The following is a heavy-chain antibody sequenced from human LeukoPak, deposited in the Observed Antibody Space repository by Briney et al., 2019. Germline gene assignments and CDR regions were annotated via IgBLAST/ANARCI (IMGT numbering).Heavy chain of an antibody. CDR3: ARVGSDSSGWRRFDY. V-gene: IGHV1-2*02. CDR2: INPNSGGT. J-gene: IGHJ4*02. Sequence: ASVKVSCKPSGYTFTNYDINWVRQAPGQGLEWMGWINPNSGGTNSAQKFQGRVTMTRDTSISTAYMELSRLRSDDTAVYYCARVGSDSSGWRRFDYWGQGTLVTVSS. CDR1: GYTFTNYD. D-gene: IGHD6-19*01.